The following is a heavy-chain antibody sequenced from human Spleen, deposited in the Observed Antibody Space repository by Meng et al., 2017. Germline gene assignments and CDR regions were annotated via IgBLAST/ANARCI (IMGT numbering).Heavy chain of an antibody. Sequence: QVQLQESGPGLVKPSETLSLPCTVSGGSISTSGYYWGWIRQPPGEGLEWIGSIGHSGFTYYTPSLKSRVAVSIDTSRNQFSLWLTSVTAADTAVYYCVRSSAWVRTGFDPWGQGTLVTVSS. D-gene: IGHD6-19*01. CDR2: IGHSGFT. V-gene: IGHV4-39*01. CDR3: VRSSAWVRTGFDP. J-gene: IGHJ5*02. CDR1: GGSISTSGYY.